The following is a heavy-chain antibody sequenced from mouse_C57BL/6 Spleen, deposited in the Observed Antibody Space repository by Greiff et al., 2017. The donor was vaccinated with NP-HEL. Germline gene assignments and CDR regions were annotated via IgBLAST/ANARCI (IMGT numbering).Heavy chain of an antibody. D-gene: IGHD1-1*01. J-gene: IGHJ4*01. CDR1: GFNIKDYY. CDR2: IDPEDGET. V-gene: IGHV14-2*01. Sequence: EVQLQQSGAELVKPGASVKLSCTASGFNIKDYYMHWVKQRTEQGLEWIGRIDPEDGETTYAPKFQGKATITADTSSNTAYLQLSSLTSEDTAVYNGARRRGSSYFYAMDYWGQGTSVTVSS. CDR3: ARRRGSSYFYAMDY.